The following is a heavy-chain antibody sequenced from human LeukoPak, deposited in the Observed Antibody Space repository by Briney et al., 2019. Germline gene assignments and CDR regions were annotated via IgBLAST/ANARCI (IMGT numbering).Heavy chain of an antibody. D-gene: IGHD1-26*01. CDR1: GYAFTGYY. CDR3: ARGAVGATTPVYYYYYGMDV. V-gene: IGHV1-2*06. J-gene: IGHJ6*02. Sequence: GASVKVSCKASGYAFTGYYIHWVRQAPGQGLEWMGRINPNSGGTNYAQNFQGRVTMTRDTSISTAYMELTRLRSEDTAVYYCARGAVGATTPVYYYYYGMDVWGQGTTVTVSS. CDR2: INPNSGGT.